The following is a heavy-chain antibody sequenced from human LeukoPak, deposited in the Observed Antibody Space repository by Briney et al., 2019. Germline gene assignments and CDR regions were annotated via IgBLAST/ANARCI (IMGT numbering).Heavy chain of an antibody. CDR2: VFPRDSDT. CDR3: ARLNGYIDS. V-gene: IGHV5-51*01. J-gene: IGHJ5*01. Sequence: GESLKISCKGYGYTFTSQWSGWGRQMPGKGLEGIGIVFPRDSDTRDSPSFQVRVTISVDKSINSAYLQWTSLKASDTAIYYCARLNGYIDSWGQGTQVTVSS. D-gene: IGHD5-24*01. CDR1: GYTFTSQW.